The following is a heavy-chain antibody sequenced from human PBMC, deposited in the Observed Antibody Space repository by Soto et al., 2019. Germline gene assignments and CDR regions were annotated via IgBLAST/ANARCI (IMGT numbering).Heavy chain of an antibody. J-gene: IGHJ3*02. Sequence: WASVKVSCKASGYTFTGYYMHWVRQAPGQGLEWMGWINPNSGGTNYAQKFQGRVTMTRDTSISTAYMELSRLRSDDTAVYYCASRSRADYYDSSGYPHIWGQGTMVTVSS. V-gene: IGHV1-2*02. CDR2: INPNSGGT. CDR3: ASRSRADYYDSSGYPHI. CDR1: GYTFTGYY. D-gene: IGHD3-22*01.